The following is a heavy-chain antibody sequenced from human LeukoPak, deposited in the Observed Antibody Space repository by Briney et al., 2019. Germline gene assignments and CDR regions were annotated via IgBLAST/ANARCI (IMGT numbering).Heavy chain of an antibody. CDR2: ISAYSGHT. J-gene: IGHJ3*02. D-gene: IGHD2-15*01. CDR3: ARVYCSGGSCLDAFDI. CDR1: GYTFTSYG. Sequence: ASEKVSCKASGYTFTSYGISWVRQAPGQGLEWMGWISAYSGHTYYARNLQGRVTMTTHTSTSTAYMELRSLRSDDTAVYYCARVYCSGGSCLDAFDIWGQGTMVIVSS. V-gene: IGHV1-18*01.